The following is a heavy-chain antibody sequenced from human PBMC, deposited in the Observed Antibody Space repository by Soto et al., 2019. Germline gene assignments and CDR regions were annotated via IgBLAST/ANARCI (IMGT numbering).Heavy chain of an antibody. D-gene: IGHD5-18*01. CDR1: GDSVSSCSHY. Sequence: PSETLSLTCTVSGDSVSSCSHYWSWIRQPPGKGLEWIGYILYSGSTNYNPSLKSRVTISVDTDKSQFSLKLSCVTAADTAVYYCAREGWDTGMPTVYWGEGTLVTVSS. CDR3: AREGWDTGMPTVY. J-gene: IGHJ4*02. CDR2: ILYSGST. V-gene: IGHV4-61*01.